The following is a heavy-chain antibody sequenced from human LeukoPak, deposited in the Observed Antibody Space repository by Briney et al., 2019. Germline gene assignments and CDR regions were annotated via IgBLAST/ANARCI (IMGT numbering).Heavy chain of an antibody. V-gene: IGHV3-21*01. J-gene: IGHJ4*02. CDR2: ISSSSSYI. Sequence: GSLRLSCAASGFTFSSYSMNWVRQAPGKGLEWVSSISSSSSYIYYADSVKGRFTISRDNAKNSLYLQMNSLRAEDTAVYYCARVGVGYCSGGSCRYFDYWGQGTLVTVSS. CDR1: GFTFSSYS. CDR3: ARVGVGYCSGGSCRYFDY. D-gene: IGHD2-15*01.